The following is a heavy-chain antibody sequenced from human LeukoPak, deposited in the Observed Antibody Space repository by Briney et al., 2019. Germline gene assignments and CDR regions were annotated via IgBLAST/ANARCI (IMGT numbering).Heavy chain of an antibody. CDR1: GGTFSSYA. J-gene: IGHJ4*02. CDR3: AREGYCSGGSCYSFDY. CDR2: IIPIFGTA. Sequence: SVKVSCKASGGTFSSYAISWVRQAPGQGLEWMGGIIPIFGTANYAQKFQGRVTITADESTSTAYMELSSLRFEDTAVYYCAREGYCSGGSCYSFDYWGQGTLVTVSS. V-gene: IGHV1-69*13. D-gene: IGHD2-15*01.